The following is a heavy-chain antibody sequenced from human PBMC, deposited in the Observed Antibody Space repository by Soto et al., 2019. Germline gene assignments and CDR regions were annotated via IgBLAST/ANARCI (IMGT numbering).Heavy chain of an antibody. CDR1: GYTFNDYG. J-gene: IGHJ5*02. Sequence: QVQLVQSGAEVKRPGASVKVSCKASGYTFNDYGVAWVRQAPGQGVEWLGGSIAYNGNTNYAQIVQGRVTMTTDTSTSTADLELRTLRSDDTAGYYGAREGGEAGWHNWFAPWGQGTLVIVSS. D-gene: IGHD6-19*01. CDR2: SIAYNGNT. V-gene: IGHV1-18*01. CDR3: AREGGEAGWHNWFAP.